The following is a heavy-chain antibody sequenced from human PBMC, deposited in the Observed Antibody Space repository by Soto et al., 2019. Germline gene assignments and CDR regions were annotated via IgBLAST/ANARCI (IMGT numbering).Heavy chain of an antibody. J-gene: IGHJ6*01. D-gene: IGHD2-15*01. Sequence: QVQLVQSGTEVKKPGASVKVSCKASGGTFSRSGFHWVRQAPGQGLEWMGMIVPSVDTTNYAQKFQARVTISADQFTSTVYVELRSLRSEDTAVESCARCPPPTDTAAPAGVDVWGQGPRVNVSP. CDR3: ARCPPPTDTAAPAGVDV. CDR2: IVPSVDTT. V-gene: IGHV1-69*18. CDR1: GGTFSRSG.